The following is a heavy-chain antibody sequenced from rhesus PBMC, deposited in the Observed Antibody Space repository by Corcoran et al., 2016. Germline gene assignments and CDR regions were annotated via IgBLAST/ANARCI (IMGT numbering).Heavy chain of an antibody. CDR3: ARGAGSNYGNDDFDY. CDR1: GGSISDDYY. D-gene: IGHD4-29*01. Sequence: QVQLQESGPGLVKPSETLSLTCAVSGGSISDDYYWSWIRQPPGKVREWIGYIYGSGGGTNYNPSLKNRVTISIDTSKNQFSLKLSSVTAADTAVYYCARGAGSNYGNDDFDYWGQGVLVTVSS. CDR2: IYGSGGGT. V-gene: IGHV4-106*01. J-gene: IGHJ4*01.